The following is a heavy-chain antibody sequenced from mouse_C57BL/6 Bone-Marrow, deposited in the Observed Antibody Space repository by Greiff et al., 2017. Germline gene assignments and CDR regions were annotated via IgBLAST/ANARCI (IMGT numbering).Heavy chain of an antibody. D-gene: IGHD3-2*02. CDR2: IHPNSGST. J-gene: IGHJ2*01. CDR1: GYTFTSYW. CDR3: ASRGQLRLLYYFDY. Sequence: VQLQQPGAELVKPGASVKLSCKASGYTFTSYWMHWVKQRPGQGLEWIGMIHPNSGSTNYNEKFKSKATLTVDKSSSTAYMQLSSLTSEDSAVYYCASRGQLRLLYYFDYWGKGTTLTVSS. V-gene: IGHV1-64*01.